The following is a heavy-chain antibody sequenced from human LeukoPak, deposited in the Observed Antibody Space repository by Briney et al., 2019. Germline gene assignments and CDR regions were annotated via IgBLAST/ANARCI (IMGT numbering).Heavy chain of an antibody. CDR2: IYHSGSS. V-gene: IGHV4-39*01. CDR3: ARHSSYYGNFDY. D-gene: IGHD3-10*01. CDR1: GGSISSSSYY. Sequence: SETLSLTCTVSGGSISSSSYYWGWIRQPPGKGLEWIRSIYHSGSSYYNPSLKSRVTISVDTSTNQFSLKLSSVTAADTAVYYCARHSSYYGNFDYWGQGTLVTVSS. J-gene: IGHJ4*02.